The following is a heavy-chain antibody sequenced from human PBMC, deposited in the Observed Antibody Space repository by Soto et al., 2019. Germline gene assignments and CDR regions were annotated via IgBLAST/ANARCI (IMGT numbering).Heavy chain of an antibody. V-gene: IGHV4-59*01. D-gene: IGHD3-22*01. CDR3: ARDYLYYDSSGYYYGSAFDI. J-gene: IGHJ3*02. CDR1: GGSISSYY. Sequence: KPSETLALTCTVSGGSISSYYWSWIRQPPGKGLEWIGYIYYSGSTNYNPSLKSRVTISVDTSKNQFSLKLSSVTAADTAVYYCARDYLYYDSSGYYYGSAFDIWGQGTMVTVSS. CDR2: IYYSGST.